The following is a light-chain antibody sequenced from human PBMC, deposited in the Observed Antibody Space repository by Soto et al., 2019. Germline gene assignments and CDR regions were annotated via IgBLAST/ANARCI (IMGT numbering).Light chain of an antibody. V-gene: IGLV2-14*02. CDR3: SSYTSSNNWV. Sequence: QSALTQPASVSGSPGQSITISCTGTSSDFGRYNLVSWYQQYPGKAPKLMIYEGSERPSGVSNRFSGSKSGNTASLTISGLQAEDEADYYCSSYTSSNNWVFGGGTQLTVL. CDR1: SSDFGRYNL. J-gene: IGLJ3*02. CDR2: EGS.